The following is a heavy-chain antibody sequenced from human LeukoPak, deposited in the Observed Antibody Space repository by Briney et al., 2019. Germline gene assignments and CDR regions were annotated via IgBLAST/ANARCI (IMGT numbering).Heavy chain of an antibody. J-gene: IGHJ4*02. D-gene: IGHD4-17*01. CDR1: GGSFSGYS. V-gene: IGHV4-30-2*01. CDR3: ARTYGDYAFDY. Sequence: RTSETLSLTCAVYGGSFSGYSWSWIRQPPGKGLEWIGYIYHSGSTYYNPSLKSRVTISVDRSKNQFSLKLSSVTAADTAVYYCARTYGDYAFDYWGQGTLVTVSS. CDR2: IYHSGST.